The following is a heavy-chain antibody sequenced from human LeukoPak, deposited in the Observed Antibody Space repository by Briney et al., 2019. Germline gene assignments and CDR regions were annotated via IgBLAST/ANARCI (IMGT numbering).Heavy chain of an antibody. J-gene: IGHJ5*02. V-gene: IGHV3-23*01. D-gene: IGHD3-22*01. CDR2: ISGSGGST. CDR1: GFTSSSYA. Sequence: GGSLRLSCAASGFTSSSYAMSWVRQAPGKGLGWVSAISGSGGSTCYADSVKGRFTISRDNSKNTLYLQMNSLRAEDTSVYYCAKSHDSSGYYFSGWLDPWGQGTLVTVSS. CDR3: AKSHDSSGYYFSGWLDP.